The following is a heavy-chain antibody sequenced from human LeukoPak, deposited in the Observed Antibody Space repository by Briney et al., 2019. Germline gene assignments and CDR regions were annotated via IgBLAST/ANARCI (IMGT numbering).Heavy chain of an antibody. J-gene: IGHJ4*02. CDR3: ARDHTGYDRLDY. Sequence: PSETLSLTCTVSGGSTSSYYWSWIRQPPGKGLEWIGYIYYSGSTNYNPSLKSRVTISVDTSKNQFSLKLSSVTAADTAVYYCARDHTGYDRLDYWGQGTLVTVSS. CDR2: IYYSGST. CDR1: GGSTSSYY. V-gene: IGHV4-59*01. D-gene: IGHD5-12*01.